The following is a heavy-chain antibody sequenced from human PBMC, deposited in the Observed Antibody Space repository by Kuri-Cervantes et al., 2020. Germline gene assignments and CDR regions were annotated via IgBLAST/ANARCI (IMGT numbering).Heavy chain of an antibody. CDR1: GFTFSSYW. D-gene: IGHD2-8*02. J-gene: IGHJ4*02. CDR2: IKQDGSEK. V-gene: IGHV3-7*01. Sequence: GGSLRLSCATSGFTFSSYWMSWVRQAPGKGLEWVANIKQDGSEKYYVDSVKVRFTISRDNAKNSLYLQMDSLRAEDTALYYYGMSSWSSYWGQGTLVTVSS. CDR3: GMSSWSSY.